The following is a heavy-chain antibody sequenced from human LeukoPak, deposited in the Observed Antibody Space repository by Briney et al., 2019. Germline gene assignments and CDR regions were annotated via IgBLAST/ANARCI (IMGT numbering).Heavy chain of an antibody. V-gene: IGHV5-51*01. CDR2: IYPVDSDT. CDR1: GYSFTSYW. J-gene: IGHJ5*02. CDR3: ARSSGWYARYNWFDP. D-gene: IGHD6-19*01. Sequence: GESLKISCKGSGYSFTSYWIGWVRQMPGKGLEWMGIIYPVDSDTRYSPSFQGQVTISADKSISTAYLQWSSLKASDTAMYYCARSSGWYARYNWFDPWGQGTLVTVSS.